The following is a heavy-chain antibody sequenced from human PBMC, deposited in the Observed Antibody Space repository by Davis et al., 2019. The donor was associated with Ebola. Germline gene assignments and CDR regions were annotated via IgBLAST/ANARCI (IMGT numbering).Heavy chain of an antibody. CDR2: IFYSGST. CDR3: ARVVLDATGYYADF. J-gene: IGHJ4*02. V-gene: IGHV4-39*07. D-gene: IGHD3-9*01. Sequence: MPSETLSLTCTVSGGSISSSSSYWGWIRQPPGKGLEWIGNIFYSGSTYYNPSLKSRVTILKDTPKNQFSLKLSSVTAADTAVYYCARVVLDATGYYADFWGQGTLVTVSS. CDR1: GGSISSSSSY.